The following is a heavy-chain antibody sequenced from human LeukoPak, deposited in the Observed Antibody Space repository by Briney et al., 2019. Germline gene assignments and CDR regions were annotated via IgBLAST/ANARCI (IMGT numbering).Heavy chain of an antibody. V-gene: IGHV1-18*01. Sequence: VASVKVSCKASGYTFTSSGISWVRQAPGQGLEWMGWISTHDVNTKYAQKLKGRVTLTTDTSTSTAYMELRSLRSDDTAVYYCATDLGYCSSTTCDTFDYWGQGTLVTVSS. J-gene: IGHJ4*02. D-gene: IGHD2-2*01. CDR2: ISTHDVNT. CDR3: ATDLGYCSSTTCDTFDY. CDR1: GYTFTSSG.